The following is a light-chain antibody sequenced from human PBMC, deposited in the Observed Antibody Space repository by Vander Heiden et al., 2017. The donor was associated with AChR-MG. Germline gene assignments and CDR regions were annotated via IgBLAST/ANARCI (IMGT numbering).Light chain of an antibody. CDR2: ANA. Sequence: QSVLTQPPSVSGAPGPRGTISCTGSSSNIRADYDVHWYQQLPGTAPHLLVYANANQPSGVPDRFSGSKSGTSASLAITALQAEDEADYYCQSYDSSLSGFWVFGGGTKLTVL. J-gene: IGLJ3*02. V-gene: IGLV1-40*01. CDR1: SSNIRADYD. CDR3: QSYDSSLSGFWV.